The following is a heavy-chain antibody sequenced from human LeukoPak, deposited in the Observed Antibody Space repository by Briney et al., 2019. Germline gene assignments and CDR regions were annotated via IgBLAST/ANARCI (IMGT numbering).Heavy chain of an antibody. Sequence: SETLSLTCTVSGASISSYYWSWIRQPPGKGLEWIGYIYYSGSTNYNPSLKSRVTISVDTSKNQFSLKLSSVTAADTAVYYCARTGGSFYFYYYMDVWGKGTTVTVSS. J-gene: IGHJ6*03. V-gene: IGHV4-59*12. CDR1: GASISSYY. CDR3: ARTGGSFYFYYYMDV. CDR2: IYYSGST. D-gene: IGHD1-26*01.